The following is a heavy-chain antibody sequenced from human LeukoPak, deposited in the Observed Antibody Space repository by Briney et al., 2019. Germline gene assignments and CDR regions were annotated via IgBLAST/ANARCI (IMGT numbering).Heavy chain of an antibody. Sequence: SETLSLTCTVSGGSISSYYWSWIRQPPGQGLEWIGFIYSSGSTTYNPSLKSRVAISVDTSKNQFSLRLSSVTAADTAVYYCARTMYHYDSSGYIFDYWGQGTLVTVSS. J-gene: IGHJ4*02. D-gene: IGHD3-22*01. CDR3: ARTMYHYDSSGYIFDY. CDR2: IYSSGST. CDR1: GGSISSYY. V-gene: IGHV4-4*09.